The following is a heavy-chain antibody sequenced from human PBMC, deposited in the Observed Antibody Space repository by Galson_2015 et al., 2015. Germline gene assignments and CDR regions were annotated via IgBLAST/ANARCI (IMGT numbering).Heavy chain of an antibody. Sequence: SLRLSCAASGFTFSSYGMHWVRQAPGKRLEWVAVISYDGSNKYYADSVKGRFTISRDNSKNTLYLQMNSLRAEDTAVYYCAKGGTAAGTGLMDYWGQGTLVTVSS. J-gene: IGHJ4*02. V-gene: IGHV3-30*18. CDR3: AKGGTAAGTGLMDY. CDR2: ISYDGSNK. D-gene: IGHD6-13*01. CDR1: GFTFSSYG.